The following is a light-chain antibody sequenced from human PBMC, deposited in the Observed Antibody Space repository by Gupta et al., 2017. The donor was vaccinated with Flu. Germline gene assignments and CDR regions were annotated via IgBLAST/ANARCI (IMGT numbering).Light chain of an antibody. CDR2: KAS. Sequence: DIQLTQSPSPRPASVGDRVPITCRPSPSINSWLAWHQQKPGKGPKLLIYKASSLQSGGPSRCSGSGSGTEFTLTISSLQPDDFATYYCQQHNSYLTFGGGTKVDIK. V-gene: IGKV1-5*03. CDR3: QQHNSYLT. J-gene: IGKJ4*01. CDR1: PSINSW.